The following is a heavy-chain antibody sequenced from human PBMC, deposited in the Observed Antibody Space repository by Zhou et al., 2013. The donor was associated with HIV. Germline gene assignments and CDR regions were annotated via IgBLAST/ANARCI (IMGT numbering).Heavy chain of an antibody. CDR2: IIPIFGTA. Sequence: QVQLVQSGAEVKKPGSSVKVSCKASGGTFSSYAISWVRQAPGQGLEWMGGIIPIFGTANYAQKFQGRVTITADESTSTAYMELSSLRSEDTAVYYCARRNDGIAARPGAWDAFDIWGQGTMVTVSS. CDR1: GGTFSSYA. J-gene: IGHJ3*02. D-gene: IGHD6-6*01. CDR3: ARRNDGIAARPGAWDAFDI. V-gene: IGHV1-69*12.